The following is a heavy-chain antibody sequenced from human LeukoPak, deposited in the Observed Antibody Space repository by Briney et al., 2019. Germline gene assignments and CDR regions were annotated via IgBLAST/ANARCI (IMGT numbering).Heavy chain of an antibody. J-gene: IGHJ3*01. V-gene: IGHV4-39*07. CDR1: GGSISTSIYY. CDR3: AKSNGYGLVDS. CDR2: IFYSGSN. Sequence: PSETLSLTCLVSGGSISTSIYYWGWLRQPPGKGLEWIGNIFYSGSNYYSPSLRSRVTISLDTSRNQFSLKLNSVTAADTGVYYCAKSNGYGLVDSWGQGTMVTVSS. D-gene: IGHD5-18*01.